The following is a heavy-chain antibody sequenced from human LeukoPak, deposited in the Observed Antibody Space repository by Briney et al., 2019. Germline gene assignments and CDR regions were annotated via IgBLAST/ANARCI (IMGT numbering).Heavy chain of an antibody. CDR2: ISFDGTNT. Sequence: GGSLRLSCETSGFTFSSYGMHWVRQAPGKGLQWVAVISFDGTNTVYLDSVKGRFTISRDNSKNTLYLQMNGLTSEDTATYYCAKEKGWELLRSYIDFWGQGTLVTVYS. V-gene: IGHV3-30*18. J-gene: IGHJ4*02. D-gene: IGHD1-26*01. CDR1: GFTFSSYG. CDR3: AKEKGWELLRSYIDF.